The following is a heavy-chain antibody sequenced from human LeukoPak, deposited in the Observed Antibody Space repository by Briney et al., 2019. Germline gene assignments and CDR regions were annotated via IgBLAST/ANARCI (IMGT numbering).Heavy chain of an antibody. CDR1: GYTFTSYG. CDR2: IIPIFGTA. Sequence: SVKVSCKASGYTFTSYGISWVRQAPGQGLEWMGGIIPIFGTANYAQKFQGRVTITADESTSTAYMELSSLRSEDTAVYYCASQYYDSSGHVDYWGQGTLVTVSS. J-gene: IGHJ4*02. V-gene: IGHV1-69*13. D-gene: IGHD3-22*01. CDR3: ASQYYDSSGHVDY.